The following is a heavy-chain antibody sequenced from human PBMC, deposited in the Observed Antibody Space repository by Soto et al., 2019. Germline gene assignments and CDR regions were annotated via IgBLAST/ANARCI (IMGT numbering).Heavy chain of an antibody. CDR2: IHYSGTT. CDR1: GGSMRNYF. D-gene: IGHD6-13*01. J-gene: IGHJ4*02. CDR3: AAGEASSRNLAPYYLDF. V-gene: IGHV4-59*01. Sequence: SETLSLTCTVSGGSMRNYFWTWIRQPPGKGLEWIGYIHYSGTTSFFPSYNPSLRSRVTISEDTPKNQFSLKLLSVTTADTAVYFCAAGEASSRNLAPYYLDFWGQGTLVTVSS.